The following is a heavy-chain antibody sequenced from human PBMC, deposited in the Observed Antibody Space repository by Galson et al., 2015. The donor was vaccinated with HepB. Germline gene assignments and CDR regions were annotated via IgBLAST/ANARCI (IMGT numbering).Heavy chain of an antibody. Sequence: SLRLSCAASGFTFSSYAMSWVRQAPGKGLEWVSAISGSGGSTYYADSVKGRFTISRDNSKNTLYLQMNSLRAEDTAVYYCAKDEGGSYYRDLGYWGQGTLVTVFS. D-gene: IGHD1-26*01. CDR1: GFTFSSYA. V-gene: IGHV3-23*01. CDR2: ISGSGGST. J-gene: IGHJ4*02. CDR3: AKDEGGSYYRDLGY.